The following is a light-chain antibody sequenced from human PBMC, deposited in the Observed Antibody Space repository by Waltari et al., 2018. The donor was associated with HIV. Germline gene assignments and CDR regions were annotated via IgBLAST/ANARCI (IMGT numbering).Light chain of an antibody. CDR3: SSFAGSNTVV. V-gene: IGLV2-8*01. CDR1: SDDLGGYNY. Sequence: QSALTQPPSASGSLGQSVTISCSGTSDDLGGYNYVFWYQQYPVKAPKLLIYEVNKRPSGVPDRFSGSKSLNTASLTVSGLQAEDEAHYFCSSFAGSNTVVFGGGTKLTVL. CDR2: EVN. J-gene: IGLJ2*01.